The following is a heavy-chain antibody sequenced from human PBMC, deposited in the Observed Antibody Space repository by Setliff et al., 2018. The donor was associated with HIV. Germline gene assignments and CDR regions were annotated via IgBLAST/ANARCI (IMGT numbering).Heavy chain of an antibody. CDR1: DGSISSSNW. J-gene: IGHJ4*02. CDR2: IYHTQNT. Sequence: PSETLSLTCAVSDGSISSSNWWSWVRQPPGKGLEWIGEIYHTQNTNYSPSLKSRVTISVDKSKNQFSLKLTSVTAADTAVYYCARGNPDYDILTGFWSHSFDYWGRGTLVTVSS. D-gene: IGHD3-9*01. V-gene: IGHV4-4*02. CDR3: ARGNPDYDILTGFWSHSFDY.